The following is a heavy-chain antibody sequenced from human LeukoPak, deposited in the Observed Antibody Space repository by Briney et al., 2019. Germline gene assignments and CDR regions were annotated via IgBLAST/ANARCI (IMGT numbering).Heavy chain of an antibody. CDR1: GGTFSSYA. J-gene: IGHJ4*02. Sequence: SVKVSCKASGGTFSSYAISWVRQAPGQGLEWMGGIIPIFGTANYAQKFQGRVTITADESTSTACMELSSLRSEDTAVYYCARGYSSSWYFDYWGQGTLVIVSS. D-gene: IGHD6-13*01. V-gene: IGHV1-69*13. CDR3: ARGYSSSWYFDY. CDR2: IIPIFGTA.